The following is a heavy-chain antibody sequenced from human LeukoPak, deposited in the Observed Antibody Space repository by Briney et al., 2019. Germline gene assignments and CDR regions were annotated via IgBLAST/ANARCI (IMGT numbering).Heavy chain of an antibody. CDR3: ARDEGYGGNDY. CDR1: GFTFSSFE. J-gene: IGHJ4*02. CDR2: ISSFGSTI. Sequence: GSLRLSCAASGFTFSSFEMNWVRQAPGKGLEWVSYISSFGSTIYYADSVKGRFTVSRDNAKNSLCLQMNSLRAEDTAVYYCARDEGYGGNDYWGQGTLVTVSS. V-gene: IGHV3-48*03. D-gene: IGHD4-23*01.